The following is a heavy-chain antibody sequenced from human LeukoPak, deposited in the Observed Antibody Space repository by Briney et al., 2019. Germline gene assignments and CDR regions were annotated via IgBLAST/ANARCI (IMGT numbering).Heavy chain of an antibody. Sequence: PSETLSLTCAVYGGSFSGYYWSWIRQPPGKGLEWIGEINHSGSTNYNPSLKSRVTISVDTSKNQFSLELSSVTAADTAVYYCARGGRYCSGGSCYHNWFDPWGQGTLVTVSS. CDR3: ARGGRYCSGGSCYHNWFDP. CDR1: GGSFSGYY. D-gene: IGHD2-15*01. J-gene: IGHJ5*02. CDR2: INHSGST. V-gene: IGHV4-34*01.